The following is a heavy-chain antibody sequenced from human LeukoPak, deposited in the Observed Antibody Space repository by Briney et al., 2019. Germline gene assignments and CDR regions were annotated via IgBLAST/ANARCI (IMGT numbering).Heavy chain of an antibody. J-gene: IGHJ4*02. CDR3: ARDPFFGAVDN. Sequence: PGGSLRLSCAASGFTFSSHWMSWVRQAPGKGLEWVANIKIDGSEKYYVDSVKGRFTISRDNAKNSLFLQMNNLRAEDTAVYYCARDPFFGAVDNWGQGTLVTVSS. V-gene: IGHV3-7*01. CDR1: GFTFSSHW. D-gene: IGHD3-10*01. CDR2: IKIDGSEK.